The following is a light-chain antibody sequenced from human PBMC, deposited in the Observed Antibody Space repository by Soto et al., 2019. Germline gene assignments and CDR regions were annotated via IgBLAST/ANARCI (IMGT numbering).Light chain of an antibody. V-gene: IGKV2-30*01. J-gene: IGKJ1*01. Sequence: DVVMTQSPLSLHVTLGQPASISCRSSQSLVYSNGNTYLHWFQQRLGQSPRRLIYKVSNRDSGVPDRFSGSGSGTDFTLRISRVEAEDVGVYYCMQGTHWPPTFGQGTKVDIK. CDR1: QSLVYSNGNTY. CDR2: KVS. CDR3: MQGTHWPPT.